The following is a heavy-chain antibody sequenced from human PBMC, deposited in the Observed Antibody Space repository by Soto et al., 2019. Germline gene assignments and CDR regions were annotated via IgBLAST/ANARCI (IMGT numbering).Heavy chain of an antibody. CDR1: GYSFTSYW. CDR3: ARHVTIFGVVPRGGMDV. D-gene: IGHD3-3*01. V-gene: IGHV5-51*01. Sequence: GESLKSSCKGSGYSFTSYWIGWVRQMPGKGLEWMGIIYPGDSDTRYSPSFRGQVTISADKSISTAYLQWSSLKASDTAMYYCARHVTIFGVVPRGGMDVWGQGTTVTVSS. J-gene: IGHJ6*02. CDR2: IYPGDSDT.